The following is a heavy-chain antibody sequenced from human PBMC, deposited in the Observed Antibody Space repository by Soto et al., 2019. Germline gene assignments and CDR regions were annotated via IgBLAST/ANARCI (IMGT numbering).Heavy chain of an antibody. Sequence: GESLKISCAASGFTFDDYAMHWVRQAPGKGLEWVSLISWDGGSTYYADSVKGRFTISRDNSKNSLYLQMNSLRAEDTALYYCAKDMSDSSGYYPDYWGQGTLVTVSS. CDR1: GFTFDDYA. D-gene: IGHD3-22*01. CDR2: ISWDGGST. V-gene: IGHV3-43D*03. CDR3: AKDMSDSSGYYPDY. J-gene: IGHJ4*02.